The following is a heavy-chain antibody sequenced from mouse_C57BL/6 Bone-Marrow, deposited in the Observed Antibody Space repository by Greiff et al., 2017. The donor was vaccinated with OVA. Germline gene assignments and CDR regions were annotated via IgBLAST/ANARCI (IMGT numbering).Heavy chain of an antibody. D-gene: IGHD1-1*01. J-gene: IGHJ2*01. CDR3: ARSLIYYYGSRYY. CDR1: GYTFTSYT. Sequence: VQLVESGAELARPGASVKMSCKASGYTFTSYTMHWVKQRPGQGLEWIGYINPSSGYTKYNQKFKDKATLTADKSSSTAYMQLSSLTSEDSAVYYCARSLIYYYGSRYYWGQGATLTVSS. V-gene: IGHV1-4*01. CDR2: INPSSGYT.